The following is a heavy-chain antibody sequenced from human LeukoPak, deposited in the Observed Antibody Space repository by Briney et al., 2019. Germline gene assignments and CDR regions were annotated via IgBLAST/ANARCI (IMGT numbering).Heavy chain of an antibody. CDR2: IYYSGST. D-gene: IGHD3-9*01. CDR3: ARQGVYDILTGYNY. V-gene: IGHV4-39*01. Sequence: GSLRLSCTASGFTFSNFWMGWVRQAPGKGLEWIGSIYYSGSTYYNPSLKSRVTISVDTSKNQFSLKLSSVTAADTAVYYCARQGVYDILTGYNYWGQGTLVTVSS. CDR1: GFTFSNFWM. J-gene: IGHJ4*02.